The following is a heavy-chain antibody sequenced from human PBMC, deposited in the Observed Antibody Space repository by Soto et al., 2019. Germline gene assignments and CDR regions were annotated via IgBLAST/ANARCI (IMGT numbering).Heavy chain of an antibody. CDR2: IDWDNDK. CDR3: ARTARRDGYNYGMDV. D-gene: IGHD2-21*01. J-gene: IGHJ6*02. Sequence: SGPTLVNPTQTLTLTCTFSGFELSLSADGTRVSWIRQPPGKALEWLARIDWDNDKFYSTSLKTRLTISKDTSKNQVVLTMTNMDPVDTATYYCARTARRDGYNYGMDVWGQGTRVTVSS. V-gene: IGHV2-70*04. CDR1: GFELSLSADGTR.